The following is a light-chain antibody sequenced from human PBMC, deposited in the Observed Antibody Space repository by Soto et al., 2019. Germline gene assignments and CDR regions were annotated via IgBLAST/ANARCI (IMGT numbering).Light chain of an antibody. CDR1: QGISSS. CDR3: QQANSFPWT. CDR2: AAS. V-gene: IGKV1-12*01. Sequence: DIQMTQSPSSVSASVGDRVTITCRASQGISSSLAWYEQKPGKAPRLLINAASSLQSGVPSRFSGSGSGTDFTLTIRSRQPEDLATYYCQQANSFPWTFGQGTKVEIK. J-gene: IGKJ1*01.